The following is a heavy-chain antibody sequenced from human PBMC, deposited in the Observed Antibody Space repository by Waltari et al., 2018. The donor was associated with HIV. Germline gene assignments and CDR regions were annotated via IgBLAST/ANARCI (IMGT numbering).Heavy chain of an antibody. CDR1: GGSFSGYY. D-gene: IGHD2-8*01. V-gene: IGHV4-34*01. CDR2: INHSGST. CDR3: ARAIGYCTNGVCYGTNAFDI. Sequence: QVQLQQWGAGLLKPSETLSLTCAVYGGSFSGYYWSWIRQPPGKGLEWIGEINHSGSTNYNPSLKSRVTISVDTSKNQFSLKLSSVTAADTAVYYCARAIGYCTNGVCYGTNAFDIWGQGTMVTVSS. J-gene: IGHJ3*02.